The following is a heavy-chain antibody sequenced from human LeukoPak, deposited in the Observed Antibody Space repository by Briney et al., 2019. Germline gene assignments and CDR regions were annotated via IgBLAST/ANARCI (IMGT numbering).Heavy chain of an antibody. D-gene: IGHD3-22*01. J-gene: IGHJ1*01. Sequence: GGSLRLSCAASGFTFSSYVMYWVRQAPGKGLVWVSRINSDGSSTTYADSVKGRFTISRDNAKNTVYLQMNSLRADDTAVYYCAAYDNSGYSKKYFQHWGQGTLVTVSS. CDR2: INSDGSST. CDR1: GFTFSSYV. CDR3: AAYDNSGYSKKYFQH. V-gene: IGHV3-74*03.